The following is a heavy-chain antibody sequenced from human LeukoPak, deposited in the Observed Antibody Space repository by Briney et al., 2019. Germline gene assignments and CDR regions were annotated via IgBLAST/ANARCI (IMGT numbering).Heavy chain of an antibody. CDR3: ARESPNYFDY. J-gene: IGHJ4*02. CDR1: GFTVSGSY. CDR2: IYSDGST. Sequence: GGSLRLSCAVSGFTVSGSYMSCVRQAPGKGLEWVSLIYSDGSTYYADSVKGRFSISRGNSKNTLYLQVNSLRAEDTAVYYCARESPNYFDYWGQGTLVTVSS. V-gene: IGHV3-66*01.